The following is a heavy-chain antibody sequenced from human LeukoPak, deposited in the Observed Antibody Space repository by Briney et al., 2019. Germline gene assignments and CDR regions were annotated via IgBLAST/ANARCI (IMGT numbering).Heavy chain of an antibody. CDR3: ARAQSSGMPPDF. CDR1: GFIFDNYA. J-gene: IGHJ4*02. V-gene: IGHV3-9*03. Sequence: GRSLRLSCEASGFIFDNYAMHWVRQAPGKGLEWVSSISWNSGNIGYADSVKGRFTMSRDNRKNSLFLQMNSLRGEDMGLYYCARAQSSGMPPDFWGQGTLVTVSS. D-gene: IGHD3-10*01. CDR2: ISWNSGNI.